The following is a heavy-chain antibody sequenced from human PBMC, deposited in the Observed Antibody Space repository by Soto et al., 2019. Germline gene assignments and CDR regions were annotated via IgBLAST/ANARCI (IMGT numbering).Heavy chain of an antibody. V-gene: IGHV3-66*01. D-gene: IGHD3-3*01. J-gene: IGHJ1*01. CDR2: ISSDDNT. Sequence: GGSLRLSCAASGFTFSSYGMTWVRQAPGKGLEWLSTISSDDNTYYADSVKGRFTISRDSSKNTLYLQMNSLRAEDTAVYHCARDILGGSYDFSHGGQGTLVTVSS. CDR3: ARDILGGSYDFSH. CDR1: GFTFSSYG.